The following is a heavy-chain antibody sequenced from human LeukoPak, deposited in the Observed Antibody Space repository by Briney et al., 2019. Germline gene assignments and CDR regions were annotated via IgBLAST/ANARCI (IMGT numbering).Heavy chain of an antibody. CDR3: AKLSWRELLSDDFDY. D-gene: IGHD1-26*01. CDR2: LSRGDSTA. V-gene: IGHV3-23*01. CDR1: GFAFNMFA. J-gene: IGHJ4*02. Sequence: GGSLRLSCAGTGFAFNMFAIDWVRQAPGKGLEWVSSLSRGDSTANFADSVKGRFTISRDKSQNLVFLQLNSLRPEDTAVYYCAKLSWRELLSDDFDYWGQGTLVTVSS.